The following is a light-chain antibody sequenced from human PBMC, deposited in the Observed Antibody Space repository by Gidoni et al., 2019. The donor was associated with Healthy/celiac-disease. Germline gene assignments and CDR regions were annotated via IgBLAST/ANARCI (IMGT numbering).Light chain of an antibody. Sequence: QSVLTQPPSASGTPGQRVTISCSGSSSNLGSNTVNWYQQLPGTAPTLLIYRNNQRPSGVPARFSGSKSGTSASLAISGLQSEDEADYYCAAWDDSLNGHVVFGGGTKLTVL. V-gene: IGLV1-44*01. CDR1: SSNLGSNT. J-gene: IGLJ2*01. CDR3: AAWDDSLNGHVV. CDR2: RNN.